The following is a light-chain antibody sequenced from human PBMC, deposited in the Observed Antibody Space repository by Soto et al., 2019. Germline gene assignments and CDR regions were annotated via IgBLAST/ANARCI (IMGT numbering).Light chain of an antibody. CDR3: LQHNTYSWT. V-gene: IGKV1-39*01. J-gene: IGKJ1*01. Sequence: DIQMTQSPSSPSASVGDRVTITCRASQSISSYLNWYQQKPGKAPKLLIYAASSLQSGVPSRFSGSGSGTDFTLTISSLQPEDFATYYCLQHNTYSWTFGQGTKVDIK. CDR2: AAS. CDR1: QSISSY.